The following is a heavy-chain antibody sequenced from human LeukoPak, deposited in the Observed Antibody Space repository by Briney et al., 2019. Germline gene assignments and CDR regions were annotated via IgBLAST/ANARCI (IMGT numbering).Heavy chain of an antibody. CDR2: MNPNSGNT. CDR3: AILNIVVVPAAPYYYYGMDV. V-gene: IGHV1-8*01. Sequence: ASVKVSCKASGYTFTSYDINWVRQATGQGLEWMGWMNPNSGNTGYAQKFQGRVTMTRDTSISTAYMELSRLRSDDTAVYYCAILNIVVVPAAPYYYYGMDVWGQGTTVTVSS. J-gene: IGHJ6*02. CDR1: GYTFTSYD. D-gene: IGHD2-2*01.